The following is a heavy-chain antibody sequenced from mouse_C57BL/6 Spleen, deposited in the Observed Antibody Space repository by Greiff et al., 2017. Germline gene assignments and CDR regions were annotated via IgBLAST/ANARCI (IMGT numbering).Heavy chain of an antibody. CDR1: GFTFSDYY. V-gene: IGHV5-16*01. Sequence: DVKLVESEGGLVQPGSSMKLSCTASGFTFSDYYMAWVRQVPEKGLEWVANINYDGSSTYYLDSLKSRFIISRDNAKNILYLQMSSLKSEDTATYYCARDRLIINYRYFDVWGTGTTVTVSS. J-gene: IGHJ1*03. CDR3: ARDRLIINYRYFDV. D-gene: IGHD1-3*01. CDR2: INYDGSST.